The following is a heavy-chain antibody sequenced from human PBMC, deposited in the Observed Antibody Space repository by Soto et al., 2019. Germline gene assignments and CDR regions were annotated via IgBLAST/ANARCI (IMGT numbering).Heavy chain of an antibody. CDR2: ISAYNGNT. J-gene: IGHJ4*02. V-gene: IGHV1-18*01. CDR1: GYTFTSYG. D-gene: IGHD3-3*01. CDR3: ARDFGFLEWSWYYFDY. Sequence: GASVKVSCKASGYTFTSYGISWVRQAPGQGLEWMGWISAYNGNTNYAQKLQGRVTMTTDTSTGTAYMELRSLRSDDTAVYYCARDFGFLEWSWYYFDYWGQGTLVTVSS.